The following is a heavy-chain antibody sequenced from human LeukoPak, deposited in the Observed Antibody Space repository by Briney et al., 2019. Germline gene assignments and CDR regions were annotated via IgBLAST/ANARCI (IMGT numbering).Heavy chain of an antibody. CDR3: ARDYDLVGATRKVYYFDY. D-gene: IGHD1-26*01. V-gene: IGHV1-18*01. J-gene: IGHJ4*02. Sequence: ASVKVSCKASGYTFTTVVLLWVRQAPGQGLEWMGWISAYNGNTNYAQKLQGRVTMTTDTSTSTAYMELRSLRSDDTAVYYCARDYDLVGATRKVYYFDYWGQGTLVTVSS. CDR2: ISAYNGNT. CDR1: GYTFTTVV.